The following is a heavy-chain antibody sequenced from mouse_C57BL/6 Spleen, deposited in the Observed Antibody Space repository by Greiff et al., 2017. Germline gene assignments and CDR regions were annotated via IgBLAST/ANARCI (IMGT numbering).Heavy chain of an antibody. D-gene: IGHD2-5*01. Sequence: VQLQQSGPELVKPGASVKLSCKASGYTFTSYDINWVKQRPGQGLEWIGWIYPRDGSTKYNEKFKGKATLTVDTSSSTAYMELHSLTSEDSAVYFCARRRYSNYEGYAMDYWGQGTSVTVSS. CDR3: ARRRYSNYEGYAMDY. V-gene: IGHV1-85*01. CDR1: GYTFTSYD. CDR2: IYPRDGST. J-gene: IGHJ4*01.